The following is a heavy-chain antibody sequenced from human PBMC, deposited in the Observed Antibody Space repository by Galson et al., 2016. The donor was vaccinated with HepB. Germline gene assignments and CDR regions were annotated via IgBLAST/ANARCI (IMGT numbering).Heavy chain of an antibody. D-gene: IGHD3-10*01. J-gene: IGHJ6*02. CDR3: ARGFGELSPIGYYYYGMDV. CDR2: ISHDGTKK. Sequence: SLRLSCAVSGFTFSYYSLHWVRQSPGKGLEWLAAISHDGTKKYYADSVRGRFTISRDNPQNTLYVQMNSLRSRDTAVYYCARGFGELSPIGYYYYGMDVWGQGTTVTVAS. CDR1: GFTFSYYS. V-gene: IGHV3-30*04.